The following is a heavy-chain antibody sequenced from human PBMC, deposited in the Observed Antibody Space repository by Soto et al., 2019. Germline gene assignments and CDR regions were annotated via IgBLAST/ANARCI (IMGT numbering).Heavy chain of an antibody. CDR3: STGFCIGNYCYHDGMDV. J-gene: IGHJ6*02. CDR1: GLPLPKAW. CDR2: IKSETDGGTP. V-gene: IGHV3-15*07. Sequence: EVQLAESGGGLVKPGGSLRLSCVVSGLPLPKAWMNWVRLTPGKGLEWVGHIKSETDGGTPEYAASVTGRFMISRDDSRNTVFLQMNSLKTEDTGVYYCSTGFCIGNYCYHDGMDVWGQGTTVSVSS. D-gene: IGHD2-15*01.